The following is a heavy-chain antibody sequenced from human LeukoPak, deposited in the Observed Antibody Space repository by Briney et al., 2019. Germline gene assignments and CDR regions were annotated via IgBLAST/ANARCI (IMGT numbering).Heavy chain of an antibody. D-gene: IGHD3-3*01. CDR2: ISSSSSYI. Sequence: GGSLRLSCAASGFTVSSNYMSWVRQAPGKGLEWVSSISSSSSYIYYADSVKGRFTISRDNAKNSLYLQMNSLRAEDTAVYYCARDLTSDYDFWSGYYSSRLDYWGQGTLVTVSS. J-gene: IGHJ4*02. CDR3: ARDLTSDYDFWSGYYSSRLDY. CDR1: GFTVSSNY. V-gene: IGHV3-21*01.